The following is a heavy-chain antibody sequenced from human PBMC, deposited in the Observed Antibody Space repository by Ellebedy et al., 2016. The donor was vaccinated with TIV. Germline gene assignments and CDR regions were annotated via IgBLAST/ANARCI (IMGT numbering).Heavy chain of an antibody. D-gene: IGHD1-26*01. J-gene: IGHJ4*02. CDR3: ARRYSGSSYHYFDY. V-gene: IGHV1-2*02. Sequence: AASVKVSCKASTYAFSGYYIHWVRQAPGQGLEFMGWISTDSGGTKYAQKFQGRVTMTKDTSINTAYLELTNLRSDDTAVYFCARRYSGSSYHYFDYWGQGTLVTVSS. CDR2: ISTDSGGT. CDR1: TYAFSGYY.